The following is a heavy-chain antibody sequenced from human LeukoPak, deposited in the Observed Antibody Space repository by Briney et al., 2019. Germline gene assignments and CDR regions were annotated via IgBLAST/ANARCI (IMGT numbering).Heavy chain of an antibody. D-gene: IGHD4-17*01. Sequence: GGSLRLSCAASGFTFSSYAMSWVRQAPGKGLEWVSAISGSGGSTYYADSVKGRFTISRDNFKNTLYLQMNSLRAEDTAVYYCAKDSYGDYWEDYFDYWGQGTLVTVSS. CDR3: AKDSYGDYWEDYFDY. J-gene: IGHJ4*02. V-gene: IGHV3-23*01. CDR2: ISGSGGST. CDR1: GFTFSSYA.